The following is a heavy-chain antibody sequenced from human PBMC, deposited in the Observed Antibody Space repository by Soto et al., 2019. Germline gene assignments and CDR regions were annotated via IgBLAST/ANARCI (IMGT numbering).Heavy chain of an antibody. CDR1: GFTFSSYA. D-gene: IGHD1-20*01. CDR3: ARDPPGITGTTHGFDY. Sequence: SLRLSCAASGFTFSSYAMHWVRQAPGKGLEWVAVISYDGSNKYYADSVKGRFTISRDNSKNTLYLQMNSLRAEDTAVYYCARDPPGITGTTHGFDYWGQGTLVTVSS. J-gene: IGHJ4*02. CDR2: ISYDGSNK. V-gene: IGHV3-30-3*01.